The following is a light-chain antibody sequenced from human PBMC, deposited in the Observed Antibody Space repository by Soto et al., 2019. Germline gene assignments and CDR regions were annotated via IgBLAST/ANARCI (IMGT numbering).Light chain of an antibody. CDR3: QQYNNWPIT. Sequence: EIVLTLSPVTLSLSPGERATLSCRGSQSVSSYLAWYQQKPGQAPRPLIYDASNRATGIPARFSGSGSGTDFTLTISSLEPEDFAVYYCQQYNNWPITFGQGTRLE. V-gene: IGKV3-11*01. J-gene: IGKJ5*01. CDR2: DAS. CDR1: QSVSSY.